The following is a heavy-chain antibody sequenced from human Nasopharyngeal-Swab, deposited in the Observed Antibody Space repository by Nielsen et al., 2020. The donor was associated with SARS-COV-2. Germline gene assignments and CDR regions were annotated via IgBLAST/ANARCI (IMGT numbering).Heavy chain of an antibody. D-gene: IGHD5-12*01. CDR2: ISAYNGNT. Sequence: GSVKAPCKASGYTFTSYGISWVRQAPGQGLEWMGWISAYNGNTNSAQKLQGRVSMTTDSSTSTAYMELRSLRSDDAAVYYCARGLGSGKGFDYWGQGTLVTVSS. J-gene: IGHJ4*02. CDR3: ARGLGSGKGFDY. CDR1: GYTFTSYG. V-gene: IGHV1-18*01.